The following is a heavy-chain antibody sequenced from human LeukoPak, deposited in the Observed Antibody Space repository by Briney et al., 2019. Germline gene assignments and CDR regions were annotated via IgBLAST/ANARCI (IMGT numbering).Heavy chain of an antibody. CDR3: AKDWRGVVVVPAAYGMDV. CDR2: ISYDGSNK. CDR1: GFTFSSYG. V-gene: IGHV3-30*18. D-gene: IGHD2-2*01. J-gene: IGHJ6*02. Sequence: GGSLRLSCAASGFTFSSYGMHWVRQAPGKGLEWVAVISYDGSNKYYADSVKGRFTISRDNSKNTLYLQMNSLRAEDTAVYYCAKDWRGVVVVPAAYGMDVWGQGTTVTVSS.